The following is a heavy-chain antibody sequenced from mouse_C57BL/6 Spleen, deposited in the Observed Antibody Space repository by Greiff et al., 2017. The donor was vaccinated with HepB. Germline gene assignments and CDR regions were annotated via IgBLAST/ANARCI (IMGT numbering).Heavy chain of an antibody. D-gene: IGHD1-1*01. CDR2: IYPGDGDT. CDR1: GYAFSSSW. V-gene: IGHV1-82*01. J-gene: IGHJ2*01. Sequence: VQLQQSGPELVKPGASVKISCKASGYAFSSSWMNWVKQRPGKGLEWIGRIYPGDGDTNYNGKFKGKATLTADKSSSTAYMQLSSLTSEDSAVYFCASGYYGSSYCFDYWGQGTTLTVSS. CDR3: ASGYYGSSYCFDY.